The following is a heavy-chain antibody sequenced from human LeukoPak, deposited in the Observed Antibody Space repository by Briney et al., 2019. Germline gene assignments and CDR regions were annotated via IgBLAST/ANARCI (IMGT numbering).Heavy chain of an antibody. CDR1: GFTFSSYG. Sequence: PGGSLRLSCAASGFTFSSYGMHWVRQAPGKGLEWVAVISYDGSNKYYADSVKGRFTISRDNSKNTLYLQMNSLRAEDTAVYYCAKDRQWLPYWGQGTLVTVSS. J-gene: IGHJ4*02. V-gene: IGHV3-30*18. CDR2: ISYDGSNK. CDR3: AKDRQWLPY. D-gene: IGHD5-18*01.